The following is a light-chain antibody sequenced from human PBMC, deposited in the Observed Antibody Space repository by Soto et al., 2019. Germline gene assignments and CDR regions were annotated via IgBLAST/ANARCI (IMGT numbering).Light chain of an antibody. V-gene: IGKV1-27*01. Sequence: DIQMTQSPSSLSASVGDTVTITCRASQGISNYLAWYQQKPGQVPNLLIYAASTLQSGVPARFSGSGSGTKFTLTISSLRPEDVATYYCQKYNNAPRTFGQGTKVEI. CDR2: AAS. J-gene: IGKJ1*01. CDR1: QGISNY. CDR3: QKYNNAPRT.